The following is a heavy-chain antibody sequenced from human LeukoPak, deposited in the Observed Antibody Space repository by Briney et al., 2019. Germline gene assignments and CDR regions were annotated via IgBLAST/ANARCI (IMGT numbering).Heavy chain of an antibody. CDR3: ARAGVFYGDHLTGDYYYYGMDV. Sequence: PGRSLRLSCAASGFTFSSYSMNWVRQAPGKGLEWVSSISSISSYIYYADSVKGRFTISRDNAKNSLYLQMNSLRAEDTAVYYCARAGVFYGDHLTGDYYYYGMDVWGQGTTVTVSS. D-gene: IGHD4-17*01. J-gene: IGHJ6*02. CDR1: GFTFSSYS. V-gene: IGHV3-21*01. CDR2: ISSISSYI.